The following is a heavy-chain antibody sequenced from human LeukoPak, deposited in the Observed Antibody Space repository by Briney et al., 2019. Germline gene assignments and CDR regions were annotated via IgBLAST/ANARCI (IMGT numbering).Heavy chain of an antibody. D-gene: IGHD1-26*01. CDR1: GFTFSSYS. CDR3: ARDLSGSYSHYGMDV. J-gene: IGHJ6*02. V-gene: IGHV3-21*01. CDR2: ISSSSSYI. Sequence: GGSLRLSCAASGFTFSSYSMNWVRQAPGKGLEWVSSISSSSSYIYYADSVKGRFTISRDNAKNSLYLQMNSLRAEDTAVYYCARDLSGSYSHYGMDVWGQGTTVTVSS.